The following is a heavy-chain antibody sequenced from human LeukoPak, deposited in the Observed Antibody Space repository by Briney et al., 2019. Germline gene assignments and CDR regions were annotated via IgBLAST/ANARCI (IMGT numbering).Heavy chain of an antibody. J-gene: IGHJ6*02. Sequence: PGGSLRLSCAASGFTFSSYAMHWVRQAPAKGLASVSAISSNGCSTYYANSVKGRFTISRDNSKNTLYLQMGSLRAEDMAVYYCARGMTPCTSCYLIGYYYGMDVWGQGTTVTVSS. CDR3: ARGMTPCTSCYLIGYYYGMDV. D-gene: IGHD2-2*01. V-gene: IGHV3-64*01. CDR1: GFTFSSYA. CDR2: ISSNGCST.